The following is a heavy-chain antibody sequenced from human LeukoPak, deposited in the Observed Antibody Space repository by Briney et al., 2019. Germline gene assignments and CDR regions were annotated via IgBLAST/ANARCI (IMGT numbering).Heavy chain of an antibody. CDR3: ARESFPHYDFWSGYYTRFSY. J-gene: IGHJ4*02. CDR2: IYSGGST. CDR1: GFTVSSNY. D-gene: IGHD3-3*01. V-gene: IGHV3-53*01. Sequence: GGSLRLSCAASGFTVSSNYMGWVRQAPGKGLEWVSVIYSGGSTYYADSVKGRFTISRDNSKNTLYLQMNSLRAEDTAVYYCARESFPHYDFWSGYYTRFSYWGQGTLVTVSS.